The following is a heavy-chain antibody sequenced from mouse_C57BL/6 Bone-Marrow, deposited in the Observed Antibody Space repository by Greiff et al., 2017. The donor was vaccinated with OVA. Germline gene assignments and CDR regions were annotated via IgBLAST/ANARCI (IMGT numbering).Heavy chain of an antibody. CDR3: ARGYDYSSYWYFDV. CDR1: GFTFSDFY. D-gene: IGHD2-4*01. V-gene: IGHV7-1*01. CDR2: SRNKANDYTT. Sequence: EVQWVESGGGLVQSGRSLRLSCATSGFTFSDFYMEWVRQAPGKGLEWIAASRNKANDYTTEYSASVKGRFIVSRDTSQSILYLQMNALRAEDTAIYYCARGYDYSSYWYFDVWGTGTTVTVSS. J-gene: IGHJ1*03.